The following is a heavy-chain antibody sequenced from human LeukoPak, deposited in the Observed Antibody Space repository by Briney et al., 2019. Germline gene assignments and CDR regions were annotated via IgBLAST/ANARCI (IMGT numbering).Heavy chain of an antibody. CDR1: GFTFRGYS. CDR3: ARGGSGYGDYYYFYGMDV. D-gene: IGHD3-22*01. Sequence: PGGSLRLSCAASGFTFRGYSMNWVRQAPGKGLEWVSYISNSSRTIYYADSVKGRFTISRDNAKNSLYLQMNSLRDEDTAVYYCARGGSGYGDYYYFYGMDVWGQGTTVTVSS. V-gene: IGHV3-48*02. CDR2: ISNSSRTI. J-gene: IGHJ6*02.